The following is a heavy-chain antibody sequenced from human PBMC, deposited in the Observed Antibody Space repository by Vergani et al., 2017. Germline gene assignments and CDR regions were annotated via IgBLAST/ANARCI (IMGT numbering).Heavy chain of an antibody. D-gene: IGHD3-3*01. V-gene: IGHV3-21*01. J-gene: IGHJ6*02. CDR3: ARDRRYYDFWSGYYLPGGYYYGMDV. CDR1: GFTFSSYS. CDR2: ISSSSSYI. Sequence: EVQLVESGGGLVKPGGSLRLSCAASGFTFSSYSMNWVRQAPGKGLEWVSSISSSSSYIYYADSVKGRFTISRDNAKNSLYLQLNSLRAEDTAVYYCARDRRYYDFWSGYYLPGGYYYGMDVWGQGTTVTVSS.